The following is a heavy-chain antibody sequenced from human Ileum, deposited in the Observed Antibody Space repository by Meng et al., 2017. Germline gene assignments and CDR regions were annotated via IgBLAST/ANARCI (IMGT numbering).Heavy chain of an antibody. Sequence: QVHLQKAGPGLVKPAGTLSLTCAVSGVSISSGIWWGGVRQPPGKGLEWIGEIFQSGSTNYNPSLKSRVSISVDKSKNHLSLSLSSVTAADTAVYYCAKAAAYNLDIWGQGALVTVSS. CDR1: GVSISSGIW. CDR3: AKAAAYNLDI. D-gene: IGHD1-14*01. J-gene: IGHJ4*02. CDR2: IFQSGST. V-gene: IGHV4-4*02.